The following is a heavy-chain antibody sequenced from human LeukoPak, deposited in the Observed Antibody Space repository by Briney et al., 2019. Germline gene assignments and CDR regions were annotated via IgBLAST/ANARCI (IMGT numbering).Heavy chain of an antibody. Sequence: GGSLRLSCAASGYIFSEYSLIWVRQAPGAGLEWVSYINTNGRTIYYADSVKGRFTMSRDNDKNSMYLQMNSLRAEDTAVYYCARDCSGRNWARDFDYWGQGTLVTVSS. CDR1: GYIFSEYS. D-gene: IGHD2-15*01. J-gene: IGHJ4*02. CDR3: ARDCSGRNWARDFDY. CDR2: INTNGRTI. V-gene: IGHV3-48*01.